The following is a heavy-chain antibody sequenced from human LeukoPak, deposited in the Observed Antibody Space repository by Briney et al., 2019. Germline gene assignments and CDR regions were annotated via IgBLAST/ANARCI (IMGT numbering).Heavy chain of an antibody. Sequence: SETLSLTCTVTGTSIRSGSYYGNWIRQAAGKGLEWLGRMYIGGRTTYNPSLKSRVTISLETTENQFSLRLRSVTAADTAVYYCAREGIAVADTYYYYYMDVWGKGTWVTVSS. CDR2: MYIGGRT. CDR1: GTSIRSGSYY. V-gene: IGHV4-61*02. J-gene: IGHJ6*03. CDR3: AREGIAVADTYYYYYMDV. D-gene: IGHD6-19*01.